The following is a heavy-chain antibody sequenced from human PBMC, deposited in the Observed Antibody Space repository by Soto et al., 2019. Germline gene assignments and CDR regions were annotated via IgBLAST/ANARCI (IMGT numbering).Heavy chain of an antibody. CDR3: ARDRCSGGSCYYYYYGMDV. Sequence: SQTLSLTCAISGDSVSSNSAAWNWIRQSPSRGLEWLGRTYYRSKWYNDCAVSVKSRITINPDTSKNQFSLQLNSVTPEDTAVYYCARDRCSGGSCYYYYYGMDVWGQGTTVTVSS. CDR1: GDSVSSNSAA. CDR2: TYYRSKWYN. J-gene: IGHJ6*02. D-gene: IGHD2-15*01. V-gene: IGHV6-1*01.